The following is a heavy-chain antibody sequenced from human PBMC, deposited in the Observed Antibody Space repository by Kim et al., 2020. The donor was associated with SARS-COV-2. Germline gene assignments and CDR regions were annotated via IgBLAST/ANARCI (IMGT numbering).Heavy chain of an antibody. CDR3: ARGPGLIY. J-gene: IGHJ4*02. CDR1: GGSFSGYY. D-gene: IGHD2-8*01. Sequence: SETLSLTCAVYGGSFSGYYWSWIRQPPGKGLEWIGEINHSGSTNYNPSLKSRVTISVDTSKNQFSLKLSSVTAADTAVYYCARGPGLIYWGQGTLVTVSS. V-gene: IGHV4-34*01. CDR2: INHSGST.